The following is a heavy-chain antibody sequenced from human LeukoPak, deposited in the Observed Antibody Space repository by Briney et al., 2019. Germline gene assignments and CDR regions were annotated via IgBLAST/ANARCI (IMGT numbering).Heavy chain of an antibody. D-gene: IGHD1-26*01. CDR3: TTEGGSYPDYYYYMDV. Sequence: GGSLRLSCAASGFTFSNAWMSWVRQAPGKGLEWVGRIKSKTDGGTTDYAAPVKGRFTISRDDSKNTLYLQMNSLKTEDTAVYYCTTEGGSYPDYYYYMDVWGKGTTVTISS. V-gene: IGHV3-15*01. J-gene: IGHJ6*03. CDR1: GFTFSNAW. CDR2: IKSKTDGGTT.